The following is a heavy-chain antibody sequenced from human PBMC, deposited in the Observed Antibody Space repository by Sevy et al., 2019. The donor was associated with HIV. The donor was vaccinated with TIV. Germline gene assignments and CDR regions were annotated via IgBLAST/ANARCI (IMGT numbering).Heavy chain of an antibody. D-gene: IGHD3-16*01. Sequence: ASVKVSCKTSGGTFNTYAISWVRQAPGQGFEWMGGIIPLYGSPTYAQKFQGRVTITADKSTSTAHMELSSLRSEDTAVYYSGLKTHGLDYYYAVDVWGQGTTVTVSS. CDR1: GGTFNTYA. J-gene: IGHJ6*02. CDR3: GLKTHGLDYYYAVDV. V-gene: IGHV1-69*06. CDR2: IIPLYGSP.